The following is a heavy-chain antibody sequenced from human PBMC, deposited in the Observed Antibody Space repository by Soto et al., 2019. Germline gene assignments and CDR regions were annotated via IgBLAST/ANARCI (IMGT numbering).Heavy chain of an antibody. D-gene: IGHD6-13*01. CDR3: ASQSSSWYKKGWFDP. J-gene: IGHJ5*02. V-gene: IGHV4-39*01. CDR2: IYYSGST. Sequence: QLQLQESGPGLVKPSETLSLTCTVSGGSISSSSYYWGWIRQPPGKGLEWIGSIYYSGSTYYNPSLKSRVTISVDTSKNQFSLKLSSVTAADTAVYYCASQSSSWYKKGWFDPWGQGTLVTVSS. CDR1: GGSISSSSYY.